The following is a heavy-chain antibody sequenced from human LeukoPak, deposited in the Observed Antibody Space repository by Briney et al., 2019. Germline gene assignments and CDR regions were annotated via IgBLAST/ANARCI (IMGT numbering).Heavy chain of an antibody. D-gene: IGHD1-26*01. CDR3: ARSGGNYYDTDAFDI. CDR1: RGSIRTYY. J-gene: IGHJ3*02. V-gene: IGHV4-59*08. Sequence: PETLCLTCTVSRGSIRTYYWSWIGQSPGKGLEWIGYIYDSGTTKYNPSLKSRVTISVDTSKNQFSLKLSSVTAADTAVYYCARSGGNYYDTDAFDIWGQATMAADSS. CDR2: IYDSGTT.